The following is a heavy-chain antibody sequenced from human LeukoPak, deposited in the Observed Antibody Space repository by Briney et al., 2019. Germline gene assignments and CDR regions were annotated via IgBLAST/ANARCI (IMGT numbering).Heavy chain of an antibody. CDR1: GFTFDVSA. Sequence: GGSLRLPCAASGFTFDVSAMNWVRQAPGKGLEWVSASGNAGDTYYADSVKGRFTVSRDNCKKMLFLQMTRLRAEDRAVYYCAKKTPGNYPYDYWGQGTRVTVS. CDR3: AKKTPGNYPYDY. V-gene: IGHV3-23*01. D-gene: IGHD3-22*01. J-gene: IGHJ4*02. CDR2: SGNAGDT.